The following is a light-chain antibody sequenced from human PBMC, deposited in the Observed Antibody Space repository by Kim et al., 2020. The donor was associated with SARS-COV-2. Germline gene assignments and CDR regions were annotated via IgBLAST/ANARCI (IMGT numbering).Light chain of an antibody. V-gene: IGKV3-15*01. J-gene: IGKJ5*01. CDR3: QHYVNWPS. Sequence: FMSPGTRAPLACRASQSVSTNLAWYQPKPGQAPRLLIYGASTRATGVPARFSGSGSGTDFTLTISSLQSEDFAVYYCQHYVNWPSFGQGTRLEIK. CDR2: GAS. CDR1: QSVSTN.